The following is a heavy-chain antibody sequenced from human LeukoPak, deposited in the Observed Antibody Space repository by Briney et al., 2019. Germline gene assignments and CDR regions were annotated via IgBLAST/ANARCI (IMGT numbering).Heavy chain of an antibody. CDR2: INPSGGST. J-gene: IGHJ6*03. V-gene: IGHV1-46*03. CDR1: GYTFTSYG. CDR3: ARAIVVVPAATPAYYYHYMDV. D-gene: IGHD2-2*01. Sequence: GALVKVSCKASGYTFTSYGISWVRQAPGQGLEWMGIINPSGGSTSYAQKFQGRVTMTRDTSTSTVYMELSSLRSEDTAVYYCARAIVVVPAATPAYYYHYMDVWGKGTTVTVSS.